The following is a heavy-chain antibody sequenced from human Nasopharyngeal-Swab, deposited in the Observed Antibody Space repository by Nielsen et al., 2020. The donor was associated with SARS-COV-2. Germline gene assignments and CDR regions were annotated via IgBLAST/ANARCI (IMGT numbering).Heavy chain of an antibody. Sequence: GESLKISCAASGFIFSSYAMHWVRQAPGKGLEWVAVISYDGSNKYYADSVKGRFTISRDNSKNTLYLQMNSLRAEDTAVYYCARDPGGGMDVWGQGTTVTVSS. CDR1: GFIFSSYA. CDR2: ISYDGSNK. V-gene: IGHV3-30-3*01. J-gene: IGHJ6*02. CDR3: ARDPGGGMDV.